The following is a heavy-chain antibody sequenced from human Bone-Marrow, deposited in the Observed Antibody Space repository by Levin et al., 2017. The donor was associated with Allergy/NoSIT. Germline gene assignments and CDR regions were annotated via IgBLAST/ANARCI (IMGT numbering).Heavy chain of an antibody. D-gene: IGHD3-3*01. CDR1: GYTFTNYG. CDR2: INPYNGNT. V-gene: IGHV1-18*01. Sequence: GESLKISCKASGYTFTNYGISWVRQAPGQGLEWMGWINPYNGNTNYAQKLQGRVTMTTDTSKSKAYMELRSLRSDGTAVYYCARSISVDYLDDWGQGTLVTVSS. J-gene: IGHJ4*02. CDR3: ARSISVDYLDD.